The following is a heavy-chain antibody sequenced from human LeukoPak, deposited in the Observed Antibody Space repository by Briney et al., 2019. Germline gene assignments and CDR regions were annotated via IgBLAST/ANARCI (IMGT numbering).Heavy chain of an antibody. D-gene: IGHD2-2*01. V-gene: IGHV3-21*01. J-gene: IGHJ6*02. Sequence: PGGSLRLSCAASGFTFSSYSMNWVRQAPGKGLEWVSSISSSSSYIYYADSVKGRFTISRDNAKNSLYLQMNSLRAEDTAVYYCARDPVVVPAARFYYYYYYGMDVWGQGTTVTVSS. CDR3: ARDPVVVPAARFYYYYYYGMDV. CDR1: GFTFSSYS. CDR2: ISSSSSYI.